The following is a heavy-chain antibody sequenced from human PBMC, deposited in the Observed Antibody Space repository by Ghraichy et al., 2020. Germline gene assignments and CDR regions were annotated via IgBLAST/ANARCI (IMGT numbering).Heavy chain of an antibody. CDR1: GFTFSDYW. J-gene: IGHJ4*02. CDR2: MDQDGDEI. Sequence: GGSLRLSCVASGFTFSDYWMAWVRQAPGKGLEWVANMDQDGDEIYYVDSVEGRFTISRDNAKNSLYLQINSPRAEDTALYYCARASRPMSVAATCFDNWGQGTLVTVSS. CDR3: ARASRPMSVAATCFDN. D-gene: IGHD6-19*01. V-gene: IGHV3-7*04.